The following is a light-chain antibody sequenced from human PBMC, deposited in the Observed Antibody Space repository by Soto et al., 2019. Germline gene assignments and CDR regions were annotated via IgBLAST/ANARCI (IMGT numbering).Light chain of an antibody. CDR3: CSYAGNYTYV. V-gene: IGLV2-14*01. CDR1: SSDVGGYNY. Sequence: LTQPASVSGSPGQSITISCTGTSSDVGGYNYVSWYQQHPGKAPKLMIYEVSNRPSGVSNRFSGSKSGNTASLTISGLQAEDEADYYCCSYAGNYTYVFGTGTKVTVL. CDR2: EVS. J-gene: IGLJ1*01.